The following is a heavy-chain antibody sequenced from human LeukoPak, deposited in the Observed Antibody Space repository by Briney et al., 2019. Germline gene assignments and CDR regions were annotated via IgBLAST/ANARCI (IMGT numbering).Heavy chain of an antibody. CDR2: ISAYNGNT. V-gene: IGHV1-18*01. Sequence: GASVKLSFKSSVYACTSYGISWVRKAPGQGLELMGLISAYNGNTNYAQKLQGRVTMTTDTSPSTAYMELSSLRSDDTAVYYCARVVSDAFDIWGQGTMVTVSS. D-gene: IGHD5/OR15-5a*01. CDR1: VYACTSYG. J-gene: IGHJ3*02. CDR3: ARVVSDAFDI.